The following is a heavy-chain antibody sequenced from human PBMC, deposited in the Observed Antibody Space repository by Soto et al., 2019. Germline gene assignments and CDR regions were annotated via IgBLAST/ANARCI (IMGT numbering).Heavy chain of an antibody. V-gene: IGHV3-23*01. CDR3: AKGSYCTNGIFYNY. D-gene: IGHD2-8*01. CDR1: GFTFSTYA. J-gene: IGHJ4*02. Sequence: LRLSCAASGFTFSTYAMSWVRQAPGKGLEWVSAISGSGGSTYYADSVKGRFTISRDNSKNTLYLQMNSLRAEDTAVYYCAKGSYCTNGIFYNYWGQGTLVTVSS. CDR2: ISGSGGST.